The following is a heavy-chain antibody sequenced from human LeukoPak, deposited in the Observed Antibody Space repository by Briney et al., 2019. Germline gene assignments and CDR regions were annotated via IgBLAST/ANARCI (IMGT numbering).Heavy chain of an antibody. CDR2: IYTSGST. CDR3: ARDREVTPYYFDY. Sequence: SETLSLTCTVSGGSINSGSYYWSWIRQPAGKGLEWIGRIYTSGSTNYNPSLKSRVTISVDTSKNQFSLKLSSVTAADTAVYYCARDREVTPYYFDYWGQGTLVTVSS. J-gene: IGHJ4*02. CDR1: GGSINSGSYY. D-gene: IGHD4-23*01. V-gene: IGHV4-61*02.